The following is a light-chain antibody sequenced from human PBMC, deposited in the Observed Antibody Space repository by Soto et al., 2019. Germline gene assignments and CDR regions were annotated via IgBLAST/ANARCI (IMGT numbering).Light chain of an antibody. CDR1: SSDIGSYNR. CDR2: EVN. J-gene: IGLJ1*01. V-gene: IGLV2-18*01. CDR3: QVWDSSSDHYV. Sequence: SVLTQPASVSGSPGQSITISCTGTSSDIGSYNRVSWYQQPPGTAPKLIIYEVNNRPSGVPDRFSGSKSGNTASLTISGLQAEDEADYYCQVWDSSSDHYVFGTGTKVTVL.